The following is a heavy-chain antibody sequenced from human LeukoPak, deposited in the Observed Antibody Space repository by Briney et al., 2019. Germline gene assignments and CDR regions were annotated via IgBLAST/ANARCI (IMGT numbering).Heavy chain of an antibody. CDR1: GFTFSSYG. D-gene: IGHD3-10*01. V-gene: IGHV3-33*06. J-gene: IGHJ3*02. CDR2: IWYDGSNK. Sequence: GGSLRLSCAASGFTFSSYGMHWVRQAPGKGREWVAVIWYDGSNKYYADSVKGRFTISRDNSKNTLYLQMNSLRAEDTAVYYCAKAYYLNRDAFDIWGQGTMVTVSS. CDR3: AKAYYLNRDAFDI.